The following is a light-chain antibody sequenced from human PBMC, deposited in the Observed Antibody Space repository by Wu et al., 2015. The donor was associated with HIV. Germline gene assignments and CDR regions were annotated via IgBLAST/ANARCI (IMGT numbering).Light chain of an antibody. J-gene: IGKJ1*01. V-gene: IGKV3-15*01. CDR1: QSISSN. CDR2: GTS. CDR3: QQYLQWQT. Sequence: EIVMTQSPATLSVFPGERATLSCRASQSISSNLAWYQQKRGRAPRLLIYGTSTRATGVPARFSGSGSGTEFTLTISSMQSEDFAVYFCQQYLQWQTFGEGTKVEIK.